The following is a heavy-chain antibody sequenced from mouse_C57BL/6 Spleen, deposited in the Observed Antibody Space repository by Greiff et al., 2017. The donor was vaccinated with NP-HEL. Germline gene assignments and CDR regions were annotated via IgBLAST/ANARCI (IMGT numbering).Heavy chain of an antibody. V-gene: IGHV14-3*01. CDR3: GWDVHYAMDY. D-gene: IGHD4-1*01. J-gene: IGHJ4*01. CDR1: GFNIKNTY. CDR2: IDPANGNT. Sequence: VQLQQSVAELVRPGASVKLSCTASGFNIKNTYMHSVKQRPEQGLEWIGRIDPANGNTKYAPKFQGKATITADPSSNTAYLQLSSLTSEDTAIYYGGWDVHYAMDYWGQGTSVTVSS.